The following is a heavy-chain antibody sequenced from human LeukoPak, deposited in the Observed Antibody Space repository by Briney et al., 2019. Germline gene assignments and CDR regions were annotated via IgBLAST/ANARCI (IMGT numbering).Heavy chain of an antibody. CDR1: GFTFSSYE. CDR2: ISRSGSTI. CDR3: ARGDYDSLDY. D-gene: IGHD3-22*01. Sequence: GGSLSLSCAASGFTFSSYEMNWVRQAPGKGLAWISYISRSGSTIYYADSVKGRFTISRDNAKNSLYLQMNSLRAEDTAVYYCARGDYDSLDYWGQGTLVTVSS. J-gene: IGHJ4*02. V-gene: IGHV3-48*03.